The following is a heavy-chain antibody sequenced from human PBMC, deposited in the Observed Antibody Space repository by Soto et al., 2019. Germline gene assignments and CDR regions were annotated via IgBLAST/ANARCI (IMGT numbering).Heavy chain of an antibody. J-gene: IGHJ3*02. D-gene: IGHD5-12*01. CDR2: ISWNSGSI. Sequence: PGGSLRLSCAASGFTFDDYAMHWVRQAPGKGLEWVSGISWNSGSIGYADSVKGRFTTSRDNAKNSLYLQMNSLRAEDTALYYCAKDALGIVATFDAFDIWGQGTMVTVSS. V-gene: IGHV3-9*01. CDR3: AKDALGIVATFDAFDI. CDR1: GFTFDDYA.